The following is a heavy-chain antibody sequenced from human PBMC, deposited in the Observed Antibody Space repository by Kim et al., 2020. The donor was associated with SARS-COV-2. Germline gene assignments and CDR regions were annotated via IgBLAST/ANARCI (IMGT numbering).Heavy chain of an antibody. J-gene: IGHJ5*02. Sequence: SETLSLTCTVSGGSISSYYWSWIRQPPGKGLEWIGYIYYSGSTNYNPSLKSRVTISVDTSKNQFSLKLSSVTAADSAVYYCARAPYDFWSGFWFDPWGQG. V-gene: IGHV4-59*01. CDR3: ARAPYDFWSGFWFDP. CDR2: IYYSGST. CDR1: GGSISSYY. D-gene: IGHD3-3*01.